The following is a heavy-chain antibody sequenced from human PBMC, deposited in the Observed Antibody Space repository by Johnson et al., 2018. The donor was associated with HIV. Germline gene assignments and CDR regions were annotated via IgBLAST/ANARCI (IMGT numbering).Heavy chain of an antibody. D-gene: IGHD2-21*01. CDR3: ARDPITPYERGPDAFDV. CDR1: GFTFSSYD. Sequence: VQLVESGGGLVQPGGSLRLSCAASGFTFSSYDMHWVRQATGKGLEWVSAIGTAGDTYYPGSVKGRFTISRDTAKNTLYLQMNSLRVEDTAVYYCARDPITPYERGPDAFDVWGQGTVVTVSS. V-gene: IGHV3-13*01. CDR2: IGTAGDT. J-gene: IGHJ3*01.